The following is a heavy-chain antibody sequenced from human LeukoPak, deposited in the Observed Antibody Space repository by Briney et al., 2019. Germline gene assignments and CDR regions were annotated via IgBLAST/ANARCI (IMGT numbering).Heavy chain of an antibody. CDR3: ARELYYDRSGYPPAEFDY. Sequence: ASMKVSCKASGYTFTSYGITWVRPAPGQGVEWMGWISAYNGNTNYAQKLQGRVTMTTDTTTSTAYMELRSLRSDDTAVYYCARELYYDRSGYPPAEFDYWGQGTLVTVSS. D-gene: IGHD3-22*01. J-gene: IGHJ4*02. CDR1: GYTFTSYG. V-gene: IGHV1-18*01. CDR2: ISAYNGNT.